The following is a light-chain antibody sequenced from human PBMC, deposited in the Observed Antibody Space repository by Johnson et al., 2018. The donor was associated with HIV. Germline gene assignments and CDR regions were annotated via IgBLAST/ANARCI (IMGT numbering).Light chain of an antibody. CDR1: SSNIGKNH. Sequence: QSVLTQPPSVSAAPGQKVTISCSGSSSNIGKNHVSWYQQFPGTAPKLLVYEDDKRPSDIPDRFSGSKSGTSATLGITGLQPGDEADYYCGTWDSSLTVYVFGTGTKVTVL. CDR2: EDD. V-gene: IGLV1-51*02. J-gene: IGLJ1*01. CDR3: GTWDSSLTVYV.